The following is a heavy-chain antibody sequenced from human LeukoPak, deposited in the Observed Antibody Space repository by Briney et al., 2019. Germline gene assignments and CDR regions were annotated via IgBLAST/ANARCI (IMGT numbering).Heavy chain of an antibody. D-gene: IGHD5-18*01. V-gene: IGHV4-59*01. Sequence: SETLSLTCTVSGGSISSYYWSWIRQPPGKGLEWIGYIYYSGSTNYNPSLKSRVTISVDTSKNQFSLKLSSVTAADTAVYYCASYLPTRGYSYGDAFDIWGQGTMVTVSS. J-gene: IGHJ3*02. CDR1: GGSISSYY. CDR3: ASYLPTRGYSYGDAFDI. CDR2: IYYSGST.